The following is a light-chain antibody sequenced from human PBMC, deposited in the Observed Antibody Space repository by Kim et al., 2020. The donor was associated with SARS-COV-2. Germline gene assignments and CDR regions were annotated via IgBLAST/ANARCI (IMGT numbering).Light chain of an antibody. CDR2: SSN. CDR1: SSNIASNT. V-gene: IGLV1-44*01. Sequence: GQRVTSSCSGSSSNIASNTVNWYQQLPGRAPKLLIHSSNQRPSGVPDRFSGSKSGTSGSLAISGLQSEDEADYYCASWDNGLNARVFGGGTQLTVL. J-gene: IGLJ3*02. CDR3: ASWDNGLNARV.